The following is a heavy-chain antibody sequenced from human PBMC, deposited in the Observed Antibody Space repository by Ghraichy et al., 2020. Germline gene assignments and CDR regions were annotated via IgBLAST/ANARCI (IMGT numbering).Heavy chain of an antibody. J-gene: IGHJ5*02. CDR1: GYSISSGSN. Sequence: QTLSLTCTVSGYSISSGSNWGWIRQSPGKGLEWFGSAYHSGPTYYNPSLKSRVTISLDTSTNQFSLELSAVTAADTAVYYCVRDRAIAAGPGGWFDPWGQGTQVTVSS. CDR2: AYHSGPT. CDR3: VRDRAIAAGPGGWFDP. V-gene: IGHV4-38-2*02. D-gene: IGHD6-25*01.